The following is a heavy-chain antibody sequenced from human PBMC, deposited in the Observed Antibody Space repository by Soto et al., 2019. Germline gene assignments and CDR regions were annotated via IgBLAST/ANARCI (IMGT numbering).Heavy chain of an antibody. CDR3: ARGYDSRGYYNYFDY. D-gene: IGHD3-22*01. CDR1: GYTFTSYG. J-gene: IGHJ4*01. Sequence: SVKVSCKASGYTFTSYGISWVRQAPGQGLEWMGRTIPILGLTNFAQKFQGRVTITADKSTSTAYMELSSLRSEDTAVYYCARGYDSRGYYNYFDYWG. CDR2: TIPILGLT. V-gene: IGHV1-69*04.